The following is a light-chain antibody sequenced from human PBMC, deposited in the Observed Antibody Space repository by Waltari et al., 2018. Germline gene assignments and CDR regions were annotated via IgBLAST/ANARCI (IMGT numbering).Light chain of an antibody. Sequence: DIVLTQSPDSLAVSLGERATINFRSTQSVLSSSNNKNYLAWYQHKPGQPPKLLISWASIRVSGVPDRFRGSESGTDFTLTISSLQAEDVAVYYCQQYYSNPLTFGQGTKVEI. CDR3: QQYYSNPLT. V-gene: IGKV4-1*01. CDR1: QSVLSSSNNKNY. CDR2: WAS. J-gene: IGKJ1*01.